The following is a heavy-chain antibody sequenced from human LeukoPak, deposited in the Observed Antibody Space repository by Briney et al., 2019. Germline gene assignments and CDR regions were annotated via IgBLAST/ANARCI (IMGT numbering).Heavy chain of an antibody. CDR3: ASPMHARGIAAAGTFDY. CDR1: GGSISSSNW. D-gene: IGHD6-13*01. V-gene: IGHV4-4*02. J-gene: IGHJ4*02. CDR2: INHSGST. Sequence: KPSGTLSLTCAVSGGSISSSNWWSWVRQPPGKGLEWIGEINHSGSTNYNPSLKSRVTISVDTSKNQFSLKLSSVTAADTAVYYCASPMHARGIAAAGTFDYWGQGTLVTVSS.